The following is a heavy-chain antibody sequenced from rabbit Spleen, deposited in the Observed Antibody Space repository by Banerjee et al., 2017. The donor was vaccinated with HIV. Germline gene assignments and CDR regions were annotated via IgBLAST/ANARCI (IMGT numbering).Heavy chain of an antibody. CDR3: ARDTSTSFSTYGMDL. CDR1: GFSFSGTLY. J-gene: IGHJ6*01. Sequence: QEQLVESGGGLVQPEGSLTLTCTASGFSFSGTLYMCWVRQAPGKGLEWIACINAVTGKAVYANWAKGRFTFSKTSSTTVTLQMTSLTAADTATYFCARDTSTSFSTYGMDLWGQGTLVTVS. CDR2: INAVTGKA. V-gene: IGHV1S45*01. D-gene: IGHD1-1*01.